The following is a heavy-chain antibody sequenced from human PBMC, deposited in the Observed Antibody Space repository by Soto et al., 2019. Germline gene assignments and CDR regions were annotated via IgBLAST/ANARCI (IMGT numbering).Heavy chain of an antibody. V-gene: IGHV3-30*18. CDR1: GFTFSSYG. CDR2: ISYDGSNK. CDR3: AKLGSGSGWYKGNYYYGMDV. D-gene: IGHD6-19*01. Sequence: PGGSLRLSCAASGFTFSSYGMHWVRQAPGKGLERVAVISYDGSNKYYADSVKGRFTISRDNSKNTLYLQMNSLRAEDTAVYYCAKLGSGSGWYKGNYYYGMDVWGQGTTVTVSS. J-gene: IGHJ6*02.